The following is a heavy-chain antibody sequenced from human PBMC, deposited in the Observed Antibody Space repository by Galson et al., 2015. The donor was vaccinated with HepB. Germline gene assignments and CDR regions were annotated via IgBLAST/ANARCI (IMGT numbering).Heavy chain of an antibody. CDR3: TMNQYDSSGYYLGGLDY. CDR2: IKSKTDGGTT. V-gene: IGHV3-15*07. D-gene: IGHD3-22*01. CDR1: GFTFSNAW. J-gene: IGHJ4*02. Sequence: SLRLSCAASGFTFSNAWMNWVRQAPGKGLEWVGRIKSKTDGGTTDYAAPVKGRFTISRDDSKNTLYLQMNSLKTEDTAVYYCTMNQYDSSGYYLGGLDYWGQGTPVTVSS.